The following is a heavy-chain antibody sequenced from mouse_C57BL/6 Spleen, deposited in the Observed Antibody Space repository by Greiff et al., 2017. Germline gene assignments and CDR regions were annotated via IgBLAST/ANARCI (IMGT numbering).Heavy chain of an antibody. CDR1: GYTFTSYW. V-gene: IGHV1-64*01. CDR3: ARLPYYFDY. CDR2: IHPNSGST. J-gene: IGHJ2*01. D-gene: IGHD5-5*01. Sequence: QVQLKQSGAELVKPGASVKLSCKASGYTFTSYWMHWVKQRPGQGLEWIGMIHPNSGSTNYNEKFKSKATLTVDKSSSTAYMQLSSLTSEDSAVYYCARLPYYFDYWGQGTTLTVSS.